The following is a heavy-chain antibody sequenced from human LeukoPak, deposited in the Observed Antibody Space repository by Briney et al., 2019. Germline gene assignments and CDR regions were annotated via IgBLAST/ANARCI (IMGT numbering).Heavy chain of an antibody. J-gene: IGHJ4*02. CDR3: ARDLSGVTGYTYGRGIDY. D-gene: IGHD5-18*01. CDR1: GFTFSSYW. V-gene: IGHV3-7*01. CDR2: IKKDGSEK. Sequence: GGSLRLSCAASGFTFSSYWMSWVRQAPGKGLEWVANIKKDGSEKYYVDSVKGRFTISRDNAKTSLYLQMDSLRAEDTAVYYCARDLSGVTGYTYGRGIDYWGQGTLVTVSS.